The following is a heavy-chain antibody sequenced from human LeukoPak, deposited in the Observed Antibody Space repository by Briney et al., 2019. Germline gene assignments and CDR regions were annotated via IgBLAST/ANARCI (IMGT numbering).Heavy chain of an antibody. CDR2: ISGGGHST. CDR3: AKDQLRIVVVPAATLN. CDR1: GFIFNYCA. D-gene: IGHD2-2*01. V-gene: IGHV3-23*01. Sequence: QSGGSLRLSCAASGFIFNYCAMNWVRQAPGKGLEWVSAISGGGHSTYYADSVKGRFTISRDNSKNTLYLQMNSLRAEDTAVYYCAKDQLRIVVVPAATLNWGQGTLVTVSS. J-gene: IGHJ4*02.